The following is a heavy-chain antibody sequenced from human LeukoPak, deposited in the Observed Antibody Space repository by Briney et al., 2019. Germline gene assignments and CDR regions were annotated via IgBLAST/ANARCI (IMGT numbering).Heavy chain of an antibody. CDR2: IYYSGST. J-gene: IGHJ4*02. Sequence: SETLSLTCTVSGGSISSYYWSWIRQPPGKGLEWIGYIYYSGSTNYNPSLKSRVTISVDTSKSQFSLKLSSVTAADTAVYYCARGYSGYDPTPLDYWGQGTLVTVSS. CDR3: ARGYSGYDPTPLDY. CDR1: GGSISSYY. V-gene: IGHV4-59*01. D-gene: IGHD5-12*01.